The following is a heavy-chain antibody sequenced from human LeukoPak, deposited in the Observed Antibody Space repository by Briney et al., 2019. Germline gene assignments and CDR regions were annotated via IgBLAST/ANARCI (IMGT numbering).Heavy chain of an antibody. Sequence: SETLSLTCAVYGGSLSGYYWGWIRQPPGKGLEWIGSIYYSGGTYYNPSLKSRVTISVDTSKNQFSLKLSSVTAADTAVYYCARRVFEMVYWGQGTLVTVSS. D-gene: IGHD5-24*01. J-gene: IGHJ4*02. CDR3: ARRVFEMVY. CDR2: IYYSGGT. V-gene: IGHV4-39*01. CDR1: GGSLSGYY.